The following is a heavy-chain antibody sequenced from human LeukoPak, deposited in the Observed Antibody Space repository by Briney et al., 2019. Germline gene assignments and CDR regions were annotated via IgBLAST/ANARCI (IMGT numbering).Heavy chain of an antibody. D-gene: IGHD6-13*01. CDR3: ATILYSNYRRRIAAAGTFDY. V-gene: IGHV4-34*01. CDR1: GGSFSGYY. CDR2: INHSGST. J-gene: IGHJ4*01. Sequence: SETLSLTCAVYGGSFSGYYWSWIRQPPGKGLEWIGEINHSGSTNYNPSLKSRVTISVDTSKNQFSLKLSSVTAADTAVYYCATILYSNYRRRIAAAGTFDYWGXGTLVTVSS.